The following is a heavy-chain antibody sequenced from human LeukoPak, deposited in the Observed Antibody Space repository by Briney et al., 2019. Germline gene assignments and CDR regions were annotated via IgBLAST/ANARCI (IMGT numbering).Heavy chain of an antibody. D-gene: IGHD3-10*01. CDR3: ARGRALGGSGSSGNYYYYYMDV. J-gene: IGHJ6*03. CDR2: IKQDGSEK. V-gene: IGHV3-7*01. CDR1: GFTLSSYW. Sequence: GGSLRLSCAASGFTLSSYWMSWVRQAPGKGLEWVANIKQDGSEKYYVDSVKGRFTISRDNAKNSLYLQMNSLRAEDTAVYYCARGRALGGSGSSGNYYYYYMDVWGKGTTVTVSS.